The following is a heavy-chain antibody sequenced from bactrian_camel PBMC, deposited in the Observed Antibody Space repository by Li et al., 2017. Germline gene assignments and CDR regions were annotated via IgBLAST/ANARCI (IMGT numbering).Heavy chain of an antibody. J-gene: IGHJ4*01. CDR1: GFIFSSAF. Sequence: LVESGGGLVQPGGSLRLSCAASGFIFSSAFMSWVRQAPGKGLEWVSSINGNSRNTHYADSVKGRFTISRDNAKNTMYLQMDSLKSEDTALYYCATGYGSSSLSTPRGQETQVTVS. D-gene: IGHD6*01. CDR2: INGNSRNT. V-gene: IGHV3-2*01. CDR3: ATGYGSSSLSTP.